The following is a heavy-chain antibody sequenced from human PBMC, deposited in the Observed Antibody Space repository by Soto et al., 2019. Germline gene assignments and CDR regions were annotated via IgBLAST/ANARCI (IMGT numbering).Heavy chain of an antibody. CDR1: GFTFSSYG. CDR3: AKGKMQLVDY. V-gene: IGHV3-30*18. Sequence: GGSLRLSCAASGFTFSSYGMHWVRQAPGKGLEWVAVISYDGSNKYYADSVKGRFTISRDNSKNTLYLQMNSLRAEDTAVYYCAKGKMQLVDYWGQGTLVTVSS. J-gene: IGHJ4*02. D-gene: IGHD6-6*01. CDR2: ISYDGSNK.